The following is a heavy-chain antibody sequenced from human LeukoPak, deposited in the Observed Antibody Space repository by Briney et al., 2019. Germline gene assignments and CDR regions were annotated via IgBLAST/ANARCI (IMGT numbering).Heavy chain of an antibody. D-gene: IGHD3-22*01. CDR2: IIPILGIA. Sequence: ASVKVSCKASGYTFTSYAISWVRQAPGQGLEWMGRIIPILGIANYAQKFQGRVTITADKSTSTAYMELSSLKSEDTAVYYCARDRDSSGYSIDYWGQGTLVTVSS. V-gene: IGHV1-69*04. J-gene: IGHJ4*02. CDR1: GYTFTSYA. CDR3: ARDRDSSGYSIDY.